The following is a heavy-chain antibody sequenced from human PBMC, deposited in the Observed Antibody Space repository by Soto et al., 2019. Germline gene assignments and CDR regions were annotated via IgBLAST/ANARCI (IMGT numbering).Heavy chain of an antibody. CDR1: GYTLTEVS. CDR2: FDPEDGET. J-gene: IGHJ4*02. V-gene: IGHV1-24*01. D-gene: IGHD6-19*01. CDR3: ATGRERLSPFDY. Sequence: APLKLSCKVSGYTLTEVSMHCVRQAPGKGLEWMGGFDPEDGETIYAQKFQGRVTMTEDTSTDTAYMELSSLRSEDTAVYYCATGRERLSPFDYWGQGTLVTVA.